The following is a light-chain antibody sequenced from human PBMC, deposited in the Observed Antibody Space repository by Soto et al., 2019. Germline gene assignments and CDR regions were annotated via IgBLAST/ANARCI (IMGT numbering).Light chain of an antibody. V-gene: IGLV2-14*01. CDR2: EAI. Sequence: QSALTQPASVSGSPGQSITISCTGTNSDLPNNNSVSWYQQHPGKAPKLILFEAINRPSGISNRFSGSKSDITASLTIYGLQTDDEGDYYCASYTGNNAWLFGGGTKLTVL. J-gene: IGLJ2*01. CDR1: NSDLPNNNS. CDR3: ASYTGNNAWL.